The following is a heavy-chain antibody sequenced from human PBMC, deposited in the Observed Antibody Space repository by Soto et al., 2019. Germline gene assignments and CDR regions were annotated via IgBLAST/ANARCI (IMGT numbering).Heavy chain of an antibody. CDR2: IYSGGST. CDR1: GFTVSSNY. CDR3: ARRARGYDFWSGIYGMDV. V-gene: IGHV3-53*01. Sequence: GGSLRLSCAASGFTVSSNYMSWVRQAPGKGLEWVSVIYSGGSTYYADSVKGRFTISSDNSKNTLYLQMNSLRAEDTAVYYCARRARGYDFWSGIYGMDVWGQGTTVTVSS. J-gene: IGHJ6*02. D-gene: IGHD3-3*01.